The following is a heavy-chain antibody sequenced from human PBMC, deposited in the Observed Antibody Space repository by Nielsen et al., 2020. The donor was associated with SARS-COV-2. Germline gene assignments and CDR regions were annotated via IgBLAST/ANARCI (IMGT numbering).Heavy chain of an antibody. CDR2: ISSGSSYI. CDR1: GFTISGYT. Sequence: GESLKISCAASGFTISGYTMNWVRQAPGKGLEWVSSISSGSSYIYYTDSVKGRFTVSRDNAKNSLYLQISSLNADDTAVYYCARDSLAYCYGDCYDDAFDIWGQGTLVTVSS. CDR3: ARDSLAYCYGDCYDDAFDI. J-gene: IGHJ3*02. V-gene: IGHV3-21*01. D-gene: IGHD2-21*02.